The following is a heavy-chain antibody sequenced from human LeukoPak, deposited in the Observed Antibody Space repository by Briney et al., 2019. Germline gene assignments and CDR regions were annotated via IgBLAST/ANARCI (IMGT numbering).Heavy chain of an antibody. V-gene: IGHV4-31*03. J-gene: IGHJ3*02. Sequence: PSETLSLTCTVSGGSISSGGYYWSWIRQHPGKGLEWIGYIYYSGSTYYNPSLKSRVTISVDTSKNQFSLKLSSVTAADTAVYYCARTRITIFGVVMGAFDIWGQGTMVTVSS. CDR2: IYYSGST. CDR1: GGSISSGGYY. CDR3: ARTRITIFGVVMGAFDI. D-gene: IGHD3-3*01.